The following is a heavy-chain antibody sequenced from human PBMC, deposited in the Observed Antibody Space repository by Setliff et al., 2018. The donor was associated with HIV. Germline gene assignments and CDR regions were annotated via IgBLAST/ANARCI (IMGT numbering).Heavy chain of an antibody. D-gene: IGHD1-26*01. Sequence: SETLSLTCSVSGDSFSSGTYYWGWIRQPPGKGLEWIGSVYYSGSIDYNPSLKSRVTISMDTAKSQFSLKLTSVTAADTSVYYCARHRDGGTYPLDYWGQGTLVTVSS. CDR2: VYYSGSI. J-gene: IGHJ4*02. CDR1: GDSFSSGTYY. V-gene: IGHV4-39*01. CDR3: ARHRDGGTYPLDY.